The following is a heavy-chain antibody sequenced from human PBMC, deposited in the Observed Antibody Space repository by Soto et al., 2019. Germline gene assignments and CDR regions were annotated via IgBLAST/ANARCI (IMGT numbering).Heavy chain of an antibody. CDR3: ARDVSSDTTGFRGYDL. CDR2: FIPIFISA. Sequence: SVKVSCKASGGTVSSYATTWVRQAPGKGLEWMGVFIPIFISAHYAPKFQGRITITADESTSTAYMELSGLTSEDTAIYYCARDVSSDTTGFRGYDLWGQGTQVTVSS. J-gene: IGHJ4*02. D-gene: IGHD3-10*01. CDR1: GGTVSSYA. V-gene: IGHV1-69*13.